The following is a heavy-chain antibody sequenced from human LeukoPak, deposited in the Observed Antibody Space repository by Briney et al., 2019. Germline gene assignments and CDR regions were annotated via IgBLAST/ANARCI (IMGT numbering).Heavy chain of an antibody. V-gene: IGHV3-23*01. CDR1: GFTFSSYA. J-gene: IGHJ4*02. Sequence: GGSLRLSCAASGFTFSSYAMSWVRQAPGKGLEWVSAISGSGGSTYYADSVKGRFTISRDNSKNTLYLQMNSLRAEDTAAYYCAKLPAAERYYFDYWGQGTLVTVSS. CDR3: AKLPAAERYYFDY. D-gene: IGHD6-13*01. CDR2: ISGSGGST.